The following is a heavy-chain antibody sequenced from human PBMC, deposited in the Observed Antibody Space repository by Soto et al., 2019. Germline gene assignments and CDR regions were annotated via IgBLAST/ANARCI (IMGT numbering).Heavy chain of an antibody. J-gene: IGHJ4*02. V-gene: IGHV1-69*01. CDR3: ARVRQWLLPPDY. Sequence: QVQLVQSGAEVKKPGSSVKVSCKASGGTFSSYAISWVRQAPGQGLEWMGGIIPIFGTANYTQKFQGRVTITVDESTSTAYLELSSLRSEDTAEYYCARVRQWLLPPDYWGQGTLVTVSS. D-gene: IGHD6-19*01. CDR2: IIPIFGTA. CDR1: GGTFSSYA.